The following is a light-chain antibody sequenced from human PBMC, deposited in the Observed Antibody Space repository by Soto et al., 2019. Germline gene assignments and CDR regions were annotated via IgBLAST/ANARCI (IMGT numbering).Light chain of an antibody. CDR3: QQYYSYPLT. Sequence: AIRMTQSPSSFSASTGDRVTITCRASQGISSYLAWYQQKPGKAPKLLIYAASTLQSGVPSRFSGSGSGTDFTLTISCLQYEDFATYYCQQYYSYPLTFGAGTKVDIK. CDR1: QGISSY. V-gene: IGKV1-8*01. J-gene: IGKJ4*01. CDR2: AAS.